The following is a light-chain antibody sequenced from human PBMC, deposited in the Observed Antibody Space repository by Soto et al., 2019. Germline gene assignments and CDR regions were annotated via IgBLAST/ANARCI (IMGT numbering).Light chain of an antibody. V-gene: IGKV1-12*01. CDR2: RAS. J-gene: IGKJ4*01. Sequence: DIQMTQSPSSVSASVGDRVTITCRASQGITSWLAWYQQKPGKAPKLLIYRASNLQSGVPSRFSGSGSGTEFTLTSSGLPPADFATCYCQQTTTLPLTCGGGTQVEIK. CDR1: QGITSW. CDR3: QQTTTLPLT.